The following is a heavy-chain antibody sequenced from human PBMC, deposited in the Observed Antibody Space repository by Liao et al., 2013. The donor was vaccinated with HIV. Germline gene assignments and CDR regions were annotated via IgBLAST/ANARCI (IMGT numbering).Heavy chain of an antibody. CDR3: ATQRDDGQLFDY. CDR2: INHSGNT. J-gene: IGHJ4*02. V-gene: IGHV4-34*02. CDR1: GGSFRGYF. Sequence: QVQLQQWGAGLVKPSETLSLTCAVYGGSFRGYFWSWMRLLPGKGLEWIGEINHSGNTNYNPSLKSRVTVSVDTSKNQFSLKLRSVTAADTAMYYCATQRDDGQLFDYWSQGTLVTVSS. D-gene: IGHD6-13*01.